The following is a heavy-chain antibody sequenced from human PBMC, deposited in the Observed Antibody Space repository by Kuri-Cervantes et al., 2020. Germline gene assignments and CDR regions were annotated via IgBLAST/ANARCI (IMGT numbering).Heavy chain of an antibody. V-gene: IGHV3-30-3*01. D-gene: IGHD1-7*01. CDR3: ARVIEVTGTTGYVMYV. CDR1: GFTVSSNY. Sequence: GGSLRLSCAASGFTVSSNYMSGVRQAPGKGLEGVAVISYDGSNKYYADSVKGRFTISGDNSKNLLYLQMNSLRAEDTAVYYCARVIEVTGTTGYVMYVWGQGTTVTVSS. J-gene: IGHJ6*02. CDR2: ISYDGSNK.